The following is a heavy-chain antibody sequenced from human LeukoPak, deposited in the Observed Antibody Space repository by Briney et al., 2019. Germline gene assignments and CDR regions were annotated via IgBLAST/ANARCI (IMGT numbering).Heavy chain of an antibody. D-gene: IGHD5-24*01. CDR1: GFTVNSNY. V-gene: IGHV3-23*01. J-gene: IGHJ4*02. CDR3: AKGALRWLQDDY. Sequence: GGSLRLSCAASGFTVNSNYMSWVRQAPGKGLEWVSAISGSGGSTYYADSVKGRFTISRDNSKNTLYLQMNSLRAEDTAVYYCAKGALRWLQDDYWGQGTLVTVSS. CDR2: ISGSGGST.